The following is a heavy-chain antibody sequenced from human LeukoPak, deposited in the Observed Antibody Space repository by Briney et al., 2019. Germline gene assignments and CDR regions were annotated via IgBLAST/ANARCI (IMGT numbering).Heavy chain of an antibody. CDR3: ARGYYDILTGYYFDY. D-gene: IGHD3-9*01. V-gene: IGHV3-11*06. Sequence: GGSLRLSCAASGFTFSDYYMSWIRQAAGKGLEWVSYSSSSSSYTNYADSVKGRFTISRDNAKNSLYLQINSLRAEDTAVYYCARGYYDILTGYYFDYWGQGTLVTVSS. J-gene: IGHJ4*02. CDR1: GFTFSDYY. CDR2: SSSSSSYT.